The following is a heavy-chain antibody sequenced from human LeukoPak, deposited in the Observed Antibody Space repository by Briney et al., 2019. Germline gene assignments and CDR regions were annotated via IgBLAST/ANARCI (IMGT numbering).Heavy chain of an antibody. CDR1: GYTFTSYG. D-gene: IGHD4-17*01. CDR2: ISAYNGNT. Sequence: ASVKVSCKASGYTFTSYGISWVGQAPGRGLEWMGWISAYNGNTNYAQKLQGRVTMTTDTSTSTAYMELRSLRSDDTAVYYCARGGGYGDYGGNWFDPWGQGTLVTVSS. V-gene: IGHV1-18*01. CDR3: ARGGGYGDYGGNWFDP. J-gene: IGHJ5*02.